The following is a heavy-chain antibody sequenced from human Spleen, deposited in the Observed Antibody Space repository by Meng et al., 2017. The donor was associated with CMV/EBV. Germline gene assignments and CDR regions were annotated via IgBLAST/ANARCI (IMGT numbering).Heavy chain of an antibody. J-gene: IGHJ4*02. CDR2: IKQDGSEK. Sequence: GGSLRLSCAASGFTFSSYWMSWVRQAPGKGLEWVANIKQDGSEKYYVDSVKSRFTISRDNAKNSLYLQMNNLRAEDTAVYYCARAYSGSYGSFDYWGQGTLVTVSS. CDR1: GFTFSSYW. CDR3: ARAYSGSYGSFDY. D-gene: IGHD1-26*01. V-gene: IGHV3-7*01.